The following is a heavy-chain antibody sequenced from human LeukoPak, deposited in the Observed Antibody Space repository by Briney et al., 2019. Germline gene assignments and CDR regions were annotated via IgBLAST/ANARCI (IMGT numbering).Heavy chain of an antibody. J-gene: IGHJ4*02. D-gene: IGHD3-10*01. CDR2: IYTSGST. V-gene: IGHV4-4*07. Sequence: SETLSLTCTVSGGSISSYYWSWIRQPAGKGLEWIGRIYTSGSTNYNPSLKSRVTMSVDTSKNQFSLKLSSVTAAGTAVYYCARGWYYYGSGTLFDYWGQGTLVTVSS. CDR1: GGSISSYY. CDR3: ARGWYYYGSGTLFDY.